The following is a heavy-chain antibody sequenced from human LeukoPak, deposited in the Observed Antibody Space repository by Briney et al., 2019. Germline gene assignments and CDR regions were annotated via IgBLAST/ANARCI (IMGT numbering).Heavy chain of an antibody. D-gene: IGHD3-10*01. J-gene: IGHJ4*02. Sequence: GGSLRLSCAASGFTFSSYGMHWARQAPGKGLEWVAFIRYDGSKKYYADSVKGRFTISRDNSKNTLYLQMNSLRAEDTAVYYCAKDSIGLLWFGEAMGDYWGQGTLVTVSS. CDR1: GFTFSSYG. CDR2: IRYDGSKK. V-gene: IGHV3-30*02. CDR3: AKDSIGLLWFGEAMGDY.